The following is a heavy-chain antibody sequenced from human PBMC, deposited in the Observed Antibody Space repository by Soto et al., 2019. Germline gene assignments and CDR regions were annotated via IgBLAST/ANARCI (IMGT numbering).Heavy chain of an antibody. J-gene: IGHJ6*02. CDR2: ISSSSSYI. D-gene: IGHD3-10*01. Sequence: EVQLVESGGGLVKPGGSLRLSCAASGFTFSSYSMNWVRQAPGKGLEWVSSISSSSSYIYYADSVKGRFTISRDNAKNSLHLQMNSLRAEDTAVYYCARDHYGSGSRYYYDGIDVWGQGTTVTGSS. CDR1: GFTFSSYS. V-gene: IGHV3-21*01. CDR3: ARDHYGSGSRYYYDGIDV.